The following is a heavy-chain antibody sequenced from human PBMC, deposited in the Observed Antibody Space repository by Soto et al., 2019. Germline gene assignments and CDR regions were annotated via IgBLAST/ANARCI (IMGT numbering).Heavy chain of an antibody. CDR3: ARPAPGGGWYGMDV. V-gene: IGHV1-69*13. CDR1: GGTFSSYA. CDR2: IIPIFGTA. D-gene: IGHD6-19*01. J-gene: IGHJ6*02. Sequence: SVKVSCKASGGTFSSYAISWVRQAPGQGLEWMGGIIPIFGTANYAQKFQGRVTTTADESISTAYLQWSSLKASHTAMYYCARPAPGGGWYGMDVWGQGTTVTVSS.